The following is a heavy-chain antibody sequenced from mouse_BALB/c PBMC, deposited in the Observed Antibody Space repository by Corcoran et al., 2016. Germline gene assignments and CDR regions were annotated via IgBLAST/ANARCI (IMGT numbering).Heavy chain of an antibody. V-gene: IGHV1-18*01. J-gene: IGHJ2*01. Sequence: EVQQQQTGAELVKAGASVKISCKTAAYTLTEYTMYWVKQSHGTSLEWIGGINPNNGGTSYNQKFKVKATLTLDKSSSTAYMELRSLTSEDSAVYYCASGSSYFDYWGQGTTLTVSS. CDR2: INPNNGGT. D-gene: IGHD1-1*01. CDR1: AYTLTEYT. CDR3: ASGSSYFDY.